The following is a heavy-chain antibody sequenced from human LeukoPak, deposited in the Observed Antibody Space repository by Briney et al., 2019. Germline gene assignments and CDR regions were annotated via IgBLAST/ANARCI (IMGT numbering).Heavy chain of an antibody. CDR1: GFTFASHA. CDR2: ISSSSSYI. D-gene: IGHD6-19*01. V-gene: IGHV3-21*01. Sequence: GGSLRLSCAASGFTFASHAMRWVRQAPGKGLEWVSSISSSSSYIYYADSVKGRFTISRDNAKNSLYLQMNSLRAEDTAVYYCARAGIAVAGIDYWGQGTLVTVSS. CDR3: ARAGIAVAGIDY. J-gene: IGHJ4*02.